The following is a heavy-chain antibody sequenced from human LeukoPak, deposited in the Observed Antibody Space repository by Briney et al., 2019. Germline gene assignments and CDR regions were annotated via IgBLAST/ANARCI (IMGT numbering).Heavy chain of an antibody. CDR2: ISSGSSYL. Sequence: PGGSLRLSCAASGFTFSSYSMNWVRQAPGKGLEGVSSISSGSSYLYYADSVKGRFTISRDNAKNSLYLQMNSLRAGDTAVYYCANPAHGDPNPTSKYYYYYYGMDVWGQGTTVTVSS. D-gene: IGHD4-17*01. J-gene: IGHJ6*02. CDR3: ANPAHGDPNPTSKYYYYYYGMDV. CDR1: GFTFSSYS. V-gene: IGHV3-21*01.